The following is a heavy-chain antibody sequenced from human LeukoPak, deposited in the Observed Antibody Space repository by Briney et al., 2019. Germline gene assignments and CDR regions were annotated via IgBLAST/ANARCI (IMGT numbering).Heavy chain of an antibody. J-gene: IGHJ3*02. Sequence: GGSLRLSCAASGFTFSSYGMHWVRQAPGKGLEWVAVISYDGSNKYYADSVKGRFTISRDNSKNTLYLQMNSLRAEDTAVYYCAKVLRFYDAFDIWGQGQWSPSLQ. V-gene: IGHV3-30*18. CDR2: ISYDGSNK. CDR3: AKVLRFYDAFDI. D-gene: IGHD3-3*01. CDR1: GFTFSSYG.